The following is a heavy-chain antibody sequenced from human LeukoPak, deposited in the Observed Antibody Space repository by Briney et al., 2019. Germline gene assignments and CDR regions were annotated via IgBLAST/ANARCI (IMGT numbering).Heavy chain of an antibody. CDR3: ARDSGDSSGSPLDY. CDR1: GFTFSSYG. V-gene: IGHV3-33*01. J-gene: IGHJ4*02. CDR2: IWYDGSKE. D-gene: IGHD3-22*01. Sequence: GRSLRLSCEASGFTFSSYGMHWVRQAPGKGLEWVALIWYDGSKEYYGDSVKGRFTISRDISKNTLCLQMNSLRAEDTAVYYCARDSGDSSGSPLDYWGQGTLVTVSS.